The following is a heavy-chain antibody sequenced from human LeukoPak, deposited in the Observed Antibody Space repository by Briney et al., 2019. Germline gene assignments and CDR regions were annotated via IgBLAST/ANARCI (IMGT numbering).Heavy chain of an antibody. CDR1: GGSISSYY. CDR2: IYYSGST. V-gene: IGHV4-59*01. J-gene: IGHJ6*04. CDR3: ARDAYVSYYYYGTDV. Sequence: SETLSLTCTVSGGSISSYYWSWIRQPPGKGLEWIGYIYYSGSTNYNPSLKSRVTISVDTSKNQFSLKLTSVTAADTAVYYCARDAYVSYYYYGTDVWGKGTTVTVSS. D-gene: IGHD3-16*01.